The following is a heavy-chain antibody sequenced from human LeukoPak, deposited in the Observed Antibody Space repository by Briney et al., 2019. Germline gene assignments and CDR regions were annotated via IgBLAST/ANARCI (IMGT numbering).Heavy chain of an antibody. CDR2: INTNTGNP. J-gene: IGHJ5*02. D-gene: IGHD2-2*01. Sequence: ASVKVSCKASGYTFTGYYMHWVRQAPGQGLEWMGWINTNTGNPTYAQGFTGRFVFSLDTSVSTAYLQISSLKAEDTAVYYCARGDQWFDPWGQGTLVTVSS. V-gene: IGHV7-4-1*02. CDR1: GYTFTGYY. CDR3: ARGDQWFDP.